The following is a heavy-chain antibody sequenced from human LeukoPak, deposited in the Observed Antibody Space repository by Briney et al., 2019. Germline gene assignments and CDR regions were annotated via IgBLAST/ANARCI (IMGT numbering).Heavy chain of an antibody. J-gene: IGHJ3*02. V-gene: IGHV4-61*02. D-gene: IGHD5/OR15-5a*01. CDR3: ARDSRVSDAFDI. CDR1: GGSISSGGYY. CDR2: IYTSGST. Sequence: SQTLSLTCTVSGGSISSGGYYWSWIRQPAGKGLEWIGRIYTSGSTNYNPSLKSRVTISVDRSKNQFSLRLSSVTAADTAVYYCARDSRVSDAFDIWGQGTMVTVSS.